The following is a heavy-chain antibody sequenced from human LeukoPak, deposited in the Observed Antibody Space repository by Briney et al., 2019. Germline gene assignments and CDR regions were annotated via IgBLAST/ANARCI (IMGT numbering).Heavy chain of an antibody. V-gene: IGHV4-30-2*01. Sequence: KPSETLSLTCTVSGGSVSSGSYYWSWIRQPPGKGLEWIGYIYHSGSTYYNPSLKSRVTISVDRSKNQFSLKLSSVTAADTAVYYCARDYYDSSGYYYGMDVWGQGTTVTVSS. D-gene: IGHD3-22*01. CDR2: IYHSGST. CDR1: GGSVSSGSYY. J-gene: IGHJ6*02. CDR3: ARDYYDSSGYYYGMDV.